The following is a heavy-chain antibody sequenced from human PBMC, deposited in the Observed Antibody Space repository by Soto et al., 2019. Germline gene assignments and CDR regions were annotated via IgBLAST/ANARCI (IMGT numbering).Heavy chain of an antibody. V-gene: IGHV3-30*18. CDR3: AKYNYGSGSYTLYYYGMDV. CDR1: GFTFSSYG. D-gene: IGHD3-10*01. CDR2: ISYDGSNK. J-gene: IGHJ6*02. Sequence: PGGSLRLSCAASGFTFSSYGMHWVRQAPGKGLEWVAVISYDGSNKYYADSVKGRFTISRDSSKNTLYLQMNSLRAEDTAVYYCAKYNYGSGSYTLYYYGMDVWGQGTTVTVSS.